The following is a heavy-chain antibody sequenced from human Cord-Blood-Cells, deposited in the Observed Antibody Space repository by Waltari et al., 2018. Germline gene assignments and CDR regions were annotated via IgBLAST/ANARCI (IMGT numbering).Heavy chain of an antibody. J-gene: IGHJ4*02. V-gene: IGHV4-34*01. Sequence: VQLQPRGAGQLKPSEPLSLTGAVYGGSFSGYYWRCIRQPPGKGLEWIGQINHSGSTNSNPSLKSRVTISVDTSKHQFSLKLSSVTAADTAVYYCARGLYCSITSCYTAVDYWGQGTLVTVSS. CDR1: GGSFSGYY. CDR3: ARGLYCSITSCYTAVDY. CDR2: INHSGST. D-gene: IGHD2-2*02.